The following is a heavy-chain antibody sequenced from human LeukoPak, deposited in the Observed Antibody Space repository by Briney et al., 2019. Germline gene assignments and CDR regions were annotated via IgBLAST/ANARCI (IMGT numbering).Heavy chain of an antibody. V-gene: IGHV3-23*01. D-gene: IGHD3-10*01. CDR2: ITSGVGIT. CDR1: GFTFSNFG. Sequence: GGSLRLSCAASGFTFSNFGMSWVRQAPRKGLEWVSIITSGVGITYYADSVKGRFTISRDNSKNTLYLQMNSLRAEDTAVYYCAKGDYYDFDYWGQGTLVTVSS. CDR3: AKGDYYDFDY. J-gene: IGHJ4*02.